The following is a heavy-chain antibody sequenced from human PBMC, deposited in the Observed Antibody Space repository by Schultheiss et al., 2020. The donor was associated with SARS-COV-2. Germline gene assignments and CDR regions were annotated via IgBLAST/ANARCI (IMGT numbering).Heavy chain of an antibody. D-gene: IGHD1-26*01. J-gene: IGHJ4*02. CDR3: ARQNSGSYHDFDY. Sequence: SETLSLTCNVSGGSISSYYWGWIRQPPGKGLEWIGYIYYSGSTNYNPSLKSRVTISVDTSKNQFSLKLSSVTAADTAVYYCARQNSGSYHDFDYWGQGTLVTVSS. CDR2: IYYSGST. V-gene: IGHV4-59*08. CDR1: GGSISSYY.